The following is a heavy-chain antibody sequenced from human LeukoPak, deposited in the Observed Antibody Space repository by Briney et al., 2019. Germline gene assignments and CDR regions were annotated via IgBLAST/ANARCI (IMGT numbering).Heavy chain of an antibody. J-gene: IGHJ6*03. CDR2: IKQDGSEK. CDR3: ASCRGYYYMDV. Sequence: PGGPLRLSCAASGFTFSSYWMSWVRQAPGKGLEWVANIKQDGSEKYYVDSVKGRFTISRDNAKNSLYLQMNSLRAEDTAVYYCASCRGYYYMDVWGKGTTVTVSS. V-gene: IGHV3-7*01. CDR1: GFTFSSYW.